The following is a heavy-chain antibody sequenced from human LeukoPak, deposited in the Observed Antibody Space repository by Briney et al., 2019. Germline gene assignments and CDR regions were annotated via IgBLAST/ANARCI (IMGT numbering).Heavy chain of an antibody. V-gene: IGHV7-4-1*02. D-gene: IGHD2-15*01. J-gene: IGHJ5*02. CDR2: INTNTGNP. Sequence: ASVKVTCKASGYTFTSYAMNWLRQAPGQGREWMGWINTNTGNPTYAQGFTGRFVFSLDTSVSTAYLQISSLEAEDTAVYYCARRSHAQISRGWFDPWGQGTQVTVSS. CDR1: GYTFTSYA. CDR3: ARRSHAQISRGWFDP.